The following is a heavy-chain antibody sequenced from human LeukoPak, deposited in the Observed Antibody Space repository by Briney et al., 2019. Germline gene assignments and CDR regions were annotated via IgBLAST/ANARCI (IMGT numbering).Heavy chain of an antibody. CDR1: GFTVSSNY. Sequence: GGSLRLSCAASGFTVSSNYMSWVRQAPGKGLEWVSVIYSGGSTYYADSVKGRFTISRDNSKNTLYLQMNSLKAEDTAVYYCARGNNYNWFDPWGQGTLVTVSS. CDR2: IYSGGST. D-gene: IGHD1/OR15-1a*01. J-gene: IGHJ5*02. V-gene: IGHV3-66*01. CDR3: ARGNNYNWFDP.